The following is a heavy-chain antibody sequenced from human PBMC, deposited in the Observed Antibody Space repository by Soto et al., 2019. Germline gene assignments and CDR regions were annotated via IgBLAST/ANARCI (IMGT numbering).Heavy chain of an antibody. CDR3: AGHSHEDHGDPNWFDP. J-gene: IGHJ5*02. Sequence: QVQLQESGPGLVKPSETLSLTCTVSGASISSNIYYWGWIRQPPGKGLEWIGSTYYTGNTFYNPSLESRVTLSVDTSENQFSLRLFSVTAADTAVYYCAGHSHEDHGDPNWFDPWGQGTLVTVSS. CDR1: GASISSNIYY. V-gene: IGHV4-39*01. CDR2: TYYTGNT. D-gene: IGHD4-17*01.